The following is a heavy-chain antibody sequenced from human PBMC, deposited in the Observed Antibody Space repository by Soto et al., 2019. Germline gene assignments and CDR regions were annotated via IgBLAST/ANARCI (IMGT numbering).Heavy chain of an antibody. Sequence: PGGSLRLSCTASGFPFSVYWMSWVRQAPGKGLEWVANIRHDGSAESYVDSVRGRFTISRDNAKNSLYLQMNSLRAEDSALYYCARDSGYSNAWGQGALVTVSS. V-gene: IGHV3-7*05. CDR3: ARDSGYSNA. D-gene: IGHD3-16*01. CDR2: IRHDGSAE. CDR1: GFPFSVYW. J-gene: IGHJ4*02.